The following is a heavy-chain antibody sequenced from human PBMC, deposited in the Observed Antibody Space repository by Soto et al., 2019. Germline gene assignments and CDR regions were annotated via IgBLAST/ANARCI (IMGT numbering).Heavy chain of an antibody. D-gene: IGHD3-3*01. V-gene: IGHV4-34*01. CDR1: GGSFSGYY. CDR3: ARAMDYDFWSGYGRHLDY. Sequence: PSDTLSLTCAVYGGSFSGYYWSWIRQPPGKGLEWIGEINHSGSTNYNPSLKSRVTISVDTSKNQFSLKLSSVTAADTAVYYCARAMDYDFWSGYGRHLDYWGQGTLVTVSS. CDR2: INHSGST. J-gene: IGHJ4*02.